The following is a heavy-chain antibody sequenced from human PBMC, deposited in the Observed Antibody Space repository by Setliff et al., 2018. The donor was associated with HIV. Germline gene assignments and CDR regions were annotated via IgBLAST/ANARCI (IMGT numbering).Heavy chain of an antibody. D-gene: IGHD2-2*01. Sequence: PSETLSLTCNVSGFSFRNSFYNWGWIRQPPGKGLEWIGTIYYSGTTYYNPSLKSPVTISVDTSKNQFSLKLSSVTAADTAVYYCARGGTSSNWFGPWGQGILVTVSS. CDR1: GFSFRNSFYN. J-gene: IGHJ5*02. V-gene: IGHV4-39*07. CDR2: IYYSGTT. CDR3: ARGGTSSNWFGP.